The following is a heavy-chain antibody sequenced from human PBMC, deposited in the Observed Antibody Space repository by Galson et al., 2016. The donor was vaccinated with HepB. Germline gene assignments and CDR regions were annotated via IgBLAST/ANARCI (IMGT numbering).Heavy chain of an antibody. D-gene: IGHD3-16*02. CDR2: ISGSGSTT. V-gene: IGHV3-23*01. Sequence: SLRLSCAASKITFSTSVMSWVRQAPGKGLEWVSSISGSGSTTYYANSVKGRFTISRDNPKNTLYLQMNSLKADDTALYYCAKLLVFRGVIGGYFDSWGQGTLVTVSS. CDR1: KITFSTSV. CDR3: AKLLVFRGVIGGYFDS. J-gene: IGHJ4*02.